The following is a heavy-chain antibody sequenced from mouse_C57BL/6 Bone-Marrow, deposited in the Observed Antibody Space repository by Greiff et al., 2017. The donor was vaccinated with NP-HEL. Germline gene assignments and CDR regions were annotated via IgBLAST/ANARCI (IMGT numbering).Heavy chain of an antibody. CDR3: ARRGGNYFYAMDY. V-gene: IGHV1-76*01. CDR1: GYTFTDSY. CDR2: IYPGSGNT. Sequence: QVQLQQSGAELVRPGASVKLSCKASGYTFTDSYINWVKQRPGQGLEWIARIYPGSGNTYYNEKFKGKATLTAEKSSSTAYMQLSSLTSEDSAVYFCARRGGNYFYAMDYWGQGTSVTVSS. J-gene: IGHJ4*01. D-gene: IGHD2-1*01.